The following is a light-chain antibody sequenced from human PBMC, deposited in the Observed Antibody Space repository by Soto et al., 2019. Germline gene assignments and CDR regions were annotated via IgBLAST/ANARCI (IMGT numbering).Light chain of an antibody. CDR1: SSDVGGYYR. J-gene: IGLJ2*01. V-gene: IGLV2-23*02. CDR3: CSYAGSDTLL. Sequence: QSALTLAASVSGSPGQSITISCTGTSSDVGGYYRVSWYQQHPGKAPKLLIYEVNERPSGVSNRFSGSKSANMASLTISGLKAEDEADYYCCSYAGSDTLLFGGGTKVTVL. CDR2: EVN.